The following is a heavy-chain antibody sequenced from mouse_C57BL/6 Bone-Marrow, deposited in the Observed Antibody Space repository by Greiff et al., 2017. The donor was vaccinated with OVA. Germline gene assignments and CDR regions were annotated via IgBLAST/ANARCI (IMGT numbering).Heavy chain of an antibody. CDR3: ANCYFDY. V-gene: IGHV1-81*01. CDR1: GYTFTSYG. D-gene: IGHD4-1*01. Sequence: QVQLQQSGAELARPGASVKLSCKASGYTFTSYGISWVKQRTGQGLEWIGEIYPRSGNTYYNEKFKGKATLTADKSSSTAYMELRSLTSEDSAVYFCANCYFDYWGRGTTLTVSS. CDR2: IYPRSGNT. J-gene: IGHJ2*01.